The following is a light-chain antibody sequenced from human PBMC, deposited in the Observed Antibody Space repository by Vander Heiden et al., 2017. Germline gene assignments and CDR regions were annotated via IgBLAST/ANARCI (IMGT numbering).Light chain of an antibody. CDR1: QSVSS. CDR3: QQYNNWPLT. Sequence: IVMTQSPATLSLSPGQRATISFRARQSVSSQAPRLLIYGASTRATGIPARFSGSGSGTEFTLTISILQYEDVAVYCCQQYNNWPLTFGGGTKVEIK. V-gene: IGKV3-15*01. CDR2: GAS. J-gene: IGKJ4*01.